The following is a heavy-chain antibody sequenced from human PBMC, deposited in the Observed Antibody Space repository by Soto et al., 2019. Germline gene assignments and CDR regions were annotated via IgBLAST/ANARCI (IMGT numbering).Heavy chain of an antibody. J-gene: IGHJ5*02. CDR1: GFTFSDYY. CDR2: ISSSGSTI. Sequence: PGGSLRLSCAASGFTFSDYYMSWFRQAPGKGLEWVSCISSSGSTIYYADSVKGRFTISRDNAKNSLYLQMNSLRAEDTAVYYCARVRYNGSGSSINWFDPWGQGTLVTVSS. CDR3: ARVRYNGSGSSINWFDP. D-gene: IGHD3-10*01. V-gene: IGHV3-11*01.